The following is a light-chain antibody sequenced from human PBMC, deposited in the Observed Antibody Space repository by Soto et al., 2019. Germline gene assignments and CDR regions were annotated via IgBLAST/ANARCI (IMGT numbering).Light chain of an antibody. CDR1: QSILYTSNNKNY. CDR2: WVS. V-gene: IGKV4-1*01. Sequence: DIVMTQSPDSLAVSLGERATINCKSSQSILYTSNNKNYLAWYQQKPGQPPKLLIYWVSTRESGVPDRFSGSGCGTDFTLTISSLQAEDVAVYYCQQYYSTPFTFGQGTKLEIK. J-gene: IGKJ2*01. CDR3: QQYYSTPFT.